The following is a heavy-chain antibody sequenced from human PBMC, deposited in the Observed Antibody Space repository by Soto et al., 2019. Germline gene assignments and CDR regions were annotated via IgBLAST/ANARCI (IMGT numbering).Heavy chain of an antibody. CDR3: ARDKPGSGLYGMDV. CDR1: GGTFSSYA. J-gene: IGHJ6*02. V-gene: IGHV1-69*06. D-gene: IGHD3-10*01. CDR2: IIPIFGTA. Sequence: ASVKVSCKASGGTFSSYAISWVRQAPGQGLEWMGGIIPIFGTANYAQKFQGRVTITADKSTSTAYMELSSLRSEDTAVYYCARDKPGSGLYGMDVWGQGTTVTVSS.